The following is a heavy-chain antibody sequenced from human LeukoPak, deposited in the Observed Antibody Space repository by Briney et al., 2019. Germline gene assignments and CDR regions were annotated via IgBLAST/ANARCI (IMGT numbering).Heavy chain of an antibody. CDR2: ISTYNGDT. D-gene: IGHD6-25*01. CDR3: LRDAQRPRLTPDY. V-gene: IGHV1-18*01. CDR1: GYTFNTYG. J-gene: IGHJ4*02. Sequence: GASVKVSCKASGYTFNTYGISWVRQAPGQGLEWMGWISTYNGDTSYVQNLQGRVTMTTDTSTSTAYMELMSLRSDDTAVYYCLRDAQRPRLTPDYRGQGTLVTVSS.